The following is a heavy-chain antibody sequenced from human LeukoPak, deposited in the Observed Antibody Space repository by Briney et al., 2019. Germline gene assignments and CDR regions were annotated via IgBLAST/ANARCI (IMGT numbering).Heavy chain of an antibody. Sequence: PSETLSLTCTVSGGSISSGSYYWSWIRQPAGKGLEWIGRIYISGSTNYNPSLKSRVSISVDTSKTQFSLKLSSVTAADTAVYYCAREGIYGDYRHWGQGTLVTVSS. V-gene: IGHV4-61*02. CDR1: GGSISSGSYY. CDR2: IYISGST. D-gene: IGHD4-17*01. CDR3: AREGIYGDYRH. J-gene: IGHJ4*02.